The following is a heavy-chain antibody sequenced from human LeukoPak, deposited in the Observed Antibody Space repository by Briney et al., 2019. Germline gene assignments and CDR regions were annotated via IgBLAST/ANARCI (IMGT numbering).Heavy chain of an antibody. D-gene: IGHD3/OR15-3a*01. CDR3: ARVRDRTSYFGDLDI. V-gene: IGHV4-4*07. CDR2: IYTRGDT. CDR1: GASMNTYY. Sequence: SETLSLTCTVSGASMNTYYWSWIRQPAGQGLEWIGRIYTRGDTNYNPSLKSRVTMSVDTSKNQSSLRLISVTAADTGVYYCARVRDRTSYFGDLDIWGHGTMVTVSS. J-gene: IGHJ3*02.